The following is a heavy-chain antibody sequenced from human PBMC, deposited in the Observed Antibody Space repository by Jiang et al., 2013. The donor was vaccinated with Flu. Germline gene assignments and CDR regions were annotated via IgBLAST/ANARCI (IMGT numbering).Heavy chain of an antibody. J-gene: IGHJ4*02. CDR3: ASFGVVIP. CDR1: YA. D-gene: IGHD3-3*01. CDR2: IIPILGIA. Sequence: YAISWVRQAPGQGLEWMGRIIPILGIANYAQKFQGRVTITADKSTSTAYMELSSLRSEDTAVYYCASFGVVIPWGQGTLVTVSS. V-gene: IGHV1-69*04.